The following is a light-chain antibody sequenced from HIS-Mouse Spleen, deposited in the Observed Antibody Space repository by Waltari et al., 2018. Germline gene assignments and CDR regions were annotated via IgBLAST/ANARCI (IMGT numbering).Light chain of an antibody. CDR1: SSDVGGYNY. J-gene: IGLJ1*01. V-gene: IGLV2-11*01. CDR2: DVS. CDR3: CSHAGSYTFPYV. Sequence: QSALTQPRSVSGSPGQSVTISCTGTSSDVGGYNYVSWYQQHPGKAPKLMIYDVSKRPSGVPDRFSGSKSGNTASLTISGLQAEDEADYYCCSHAGSYTFPYVFGTGTKVTVL.